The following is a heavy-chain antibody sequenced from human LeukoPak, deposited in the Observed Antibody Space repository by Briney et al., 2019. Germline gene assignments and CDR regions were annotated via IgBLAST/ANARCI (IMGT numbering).Heavy chain of an antibody. D-gene: IGHD2-8*01. CDR3: ARRTNHLAFDY. CDR2: IKEDGSEK. CDR1: GFTFNRYW. Sequence: GGSLRLSCAASGFTFNRYWMSWVRQAPGKGLEWVANIKEDGSEKYYVDSVKGRFTISRDNAKNSLFLQMNGLRAGDTAVYYCARRTNHLAFDYWGLGTLVTVSS. V-gene: IGHV3-7*01. J-gene: IGHJ4*02.